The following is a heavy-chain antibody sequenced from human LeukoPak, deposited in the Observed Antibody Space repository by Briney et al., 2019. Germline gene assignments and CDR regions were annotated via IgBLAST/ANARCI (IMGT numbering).Heavy chain of an antibody. D-gene: IGHD3-22*01. CDR3: ASVRHEVSMILVVMTAVSYYLDV. V-gene: IGHV4-34*01. J-gene: IGHJ6*03. CDR1: GGSFSGYY. Sequence: SETLSLNCTVYGGSFSGYYWTWIRQAPGRGLAWIGEINPTGTISYKPSLKSRLTISLDASKNQFSLNLRSLTAVDTAVYYCASVRHEVSMILVVMTAVSYYLDVWGKGTTVTVS. CDR2: INPTGTI.